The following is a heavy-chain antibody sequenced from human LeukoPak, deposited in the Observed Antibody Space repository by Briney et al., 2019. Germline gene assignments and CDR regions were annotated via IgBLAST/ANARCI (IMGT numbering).Heavy chain of an antibody. D-gene: IGHD2-2*01. CDR1: GGTSSSYA. CDR2: IIPIFGTA. V-gene: IGHV1-69*13. J-gene: IGHJ6*03. Sequence: SVKVSCKASGGTSSSYAISWVRQAPGQGLEWMGGIIPIFGTANYAQKFQGRVTITADESTSAAYMELSSLRSEDTAVYYCAGVVPAAIHHYYYYYMDVWGKGTTVTVSS. CDR3: AGVVPAAIHHYYYYYMDV.